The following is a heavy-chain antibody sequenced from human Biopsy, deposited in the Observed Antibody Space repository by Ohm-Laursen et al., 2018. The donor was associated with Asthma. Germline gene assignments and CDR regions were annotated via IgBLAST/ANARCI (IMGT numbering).Heavy chain of an antibody. CDR2: VYSTGST. CDR3: ARATSTWSQSGPHYFDH. Sequence: SQTLSLTCIVSPGSISDYYWNWIRQFPGKGLEWIGYVYSTGSTRYNPSLKSRVTISVDTSINQVSLRLSPVTAADTAMYYCARATSTWSQSGPHYFDHWGQGALGTVSS. CDR1: PGSISDYY. J-gene: IGHJ4*02. V-gene: IGHV4-59*01. D-gene: IGHD6-13*01.